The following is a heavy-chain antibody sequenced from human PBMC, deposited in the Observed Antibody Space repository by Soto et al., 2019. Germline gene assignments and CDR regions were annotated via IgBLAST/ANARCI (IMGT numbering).Heavy chain of an antibody. J-gene: IGHJ6*02. Sequence: GGSLRLSCAASGFTFSSYWMSWVRQAPGKGPEWVANIKQDGSEKYYVDSVKGRFTISRDNAKNSLYLQMNSLRAEDTAVYYCASPIYYGSGNYYYGMDVWGQGTTVTVSS. CDR3: ASPIYYGSGNYYYGMDV. CDR2: IKQDGSEK. V-gene: IGHV3-7*05. D-gene: IGHD3-10*01. CDR1: GFTFSSYW.